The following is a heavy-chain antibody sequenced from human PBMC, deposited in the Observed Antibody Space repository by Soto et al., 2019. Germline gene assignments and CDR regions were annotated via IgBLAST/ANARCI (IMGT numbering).Heavy chain of an antibody. CDR3: ATDPALALEYYGMDV. V-gene: IGHV1-24*01. CDR1: GYTLTELS. CDR2: FDPEDGET. Sequence: ASVKVSCTVCGYTLTELSMHWVRQAPGKGLEWMGGFDPEDGETIYAQKFQGRVTMTEDTSTDTAYMELSSLRSEDTAVYYCATDPALALEYYGMDVWGQGTTVTVSS. D-gene: IGHD2-21*01. J-gene: IGHJ6*02.